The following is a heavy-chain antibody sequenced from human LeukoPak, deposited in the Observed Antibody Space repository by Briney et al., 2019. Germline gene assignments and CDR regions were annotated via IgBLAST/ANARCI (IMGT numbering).Heavy chain of an antibody. V-gene: IGHV3-30*02. J-gene: IGHJ4*02. CDR2: IRYDGSNK. CDR1: GFTFSSYG. CDR3: AKDKYYYDSSGYLDY. D-gene: IGHD3-22*01. Sequence: PGGSLRLSCAASGFTFSSYGMHWVRQAPGKGLEWVAFIRYDGSNKYYADSVKGRFTISRDNSKNTLYLQMNSLRAEDTAVYYCAKDKYYYDSSGYLDYWGQGTLVTVSS.